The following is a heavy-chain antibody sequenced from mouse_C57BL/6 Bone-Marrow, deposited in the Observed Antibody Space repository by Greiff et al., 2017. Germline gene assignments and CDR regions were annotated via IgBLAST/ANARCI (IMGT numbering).Heavy chain of an antibody. CDR3: TTITTVVYWCFDV. J-gene: IGHJ1*03. D-gene: IGHD1-1*01. Sequence: VQLQQSGAELVRPGASVKLSCTASGFNIKDDYMPWVKQRPEQGLEWIGWIDPENGDTEYASKFQGKATITADTSSNTAYLQLSSLTSEDTAVYYCTTITTVVYWCFDVWGTGTTVTVSS. V-gene: IGHV14-4*01. CDR1: GFNIKDDY. CDR2: IDPENGDT.